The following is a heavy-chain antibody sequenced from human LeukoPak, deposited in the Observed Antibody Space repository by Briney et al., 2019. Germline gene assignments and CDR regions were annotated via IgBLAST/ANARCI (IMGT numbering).Heavy chain of an antibody. J-gene: IGHJ4*02. D-gene: IGHD5-24*01. CDR2: LKQEGSET. CDR1: GFTFSVYW. Sequence: RRGGSLRLSCAASGFTFSVYWMTWAPQSPEKGRKWLANLKQEGSETYCIHSVKGRFTIYRDNDKNSLYLQMKSLRAEDTAMYYCARDRRDGYNVLDYWGQGPLVRVPS. CDR3: ARDRRDGYNVLDY. V-gene: IGHV3-7*01.